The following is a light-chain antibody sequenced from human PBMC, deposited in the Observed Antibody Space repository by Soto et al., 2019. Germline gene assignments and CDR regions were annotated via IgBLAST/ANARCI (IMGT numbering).Light chain of an antibody. Sequence: DVQMTQSPSAMSASVGDRVTITCRASQDISRFVAWFQQKPGKAPERLIYDTSSLQPGVPSRFSGSGSGTEFTLAISSLQPDDFATYYCQQYTTYSYSFGQGTKLEIK. V-gene: IGKV1-17*03. CDR1: QDISRF. J-gene: IGKJ2*03. CDR3: QQYTTYSYS. CDR2: DTS.